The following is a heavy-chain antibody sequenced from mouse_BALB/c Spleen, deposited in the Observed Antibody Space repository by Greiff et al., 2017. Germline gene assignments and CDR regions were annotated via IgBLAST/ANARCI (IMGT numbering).Heavy chain of an antibody. CDR3: ARWGYYGSSYVNYAMDY. Sequence: EVKLMESGPGLVKPSQSLSLTCTVTGYSITSDYAWNWIRQFPGNKLEWMGYISYSGSTSYNPSLKSRISITRDTSKNQFFLQLNSVTTEDTATYYCARWGYYGSSYVNYAMDYWGQGTSVTVSS. D-gene: IGHD1-1*01. J-gene: IGHJ4*01. CDR2: ISYSGST. CDR1: GYSITSDYA. V-gene: IGHV3-2*02.